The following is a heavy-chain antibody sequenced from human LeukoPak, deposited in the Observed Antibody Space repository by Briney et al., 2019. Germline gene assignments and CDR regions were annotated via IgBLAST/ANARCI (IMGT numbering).Heavy chain of an antibody. CDR3: ARRRPNYGDYDY. J-gene: IGHJ4*02. Sequence: SETLSLTCTVSGGSISSYYWSWIRQPPGKGLESTGYIYYSGTTNYNPSLKSRLTMSVDTSKNQFSLRLSSVTAADTAVYYCARRRPNYGDYDYWGQGTLVTVSS. D-gene: IGHD4-17*01. V-gene: IGHV4-59*01. CDR2: IYYSGTT. CDR1: GGSISSYY.